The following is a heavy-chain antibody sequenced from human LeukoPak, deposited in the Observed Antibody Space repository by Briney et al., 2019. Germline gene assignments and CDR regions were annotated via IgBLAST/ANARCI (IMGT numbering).Heavy chain of an antibody. V-gene: IGHV3-48*03. CDR2: ISSSGTTM. Sequence: GGSLRLTCAASGLTFSSYEMNWVRQAPGKGLEWVSYISSSGTTMYYADSMKGRLTISRNNAKNSLDLQVNSLRAEDTAVYYCARGFGYGFDNWGQGTLVTVSS. CDR1: GLTFSSYE. CDR3: ARGFGYGFDN. J-gene: IGHJ4*02. D-gene: IGHD5-18*01.